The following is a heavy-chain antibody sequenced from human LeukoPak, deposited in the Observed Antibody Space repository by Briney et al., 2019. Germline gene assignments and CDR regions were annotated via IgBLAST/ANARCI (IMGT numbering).Heavy chain of an antibody. D-gene: IGHD6-13*01. V-gene: IGHV3-48*03. CDR3: ARAPEWVRSSWPYHFDY. Sequence: GGSLRLSCAASGFTFSSYEMNWVRQAPGKGLEWVSYISSSGSTIYYADSVKGRFTISRDNAKNSLYLQMNSLRAEDTAVYYCARAPEWVRSSWPYHFDYWGQGTLVTVSS. CDR1: GFTFSSYE. J-gene: IGHJ4*02. CDR2: ISSSGSTI.